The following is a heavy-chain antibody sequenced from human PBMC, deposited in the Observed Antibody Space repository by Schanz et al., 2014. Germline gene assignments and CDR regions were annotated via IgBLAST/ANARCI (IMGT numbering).Heavy chain of an antibody. D-gene: IGHD2-2*01. CDR1: GFTVSLNY. CDR3: ATDQTPDYCSSDSCGKDY. CDR2: IYGSGDT. V-gene: IGHV3-53*01. Sequence: EVQLVESGGGLIQPGGSLRLSCAASGFTVSLNYMTWVRQAPGKGLEWVSIIYGSGDTYYANSVKGRFTISRDNSKNTGYSQMNRLRDEDTAVYYGATDQTPDYCSSDSCGKDYWGQGTLVTVSS. J-gene: IGHJ4*02.